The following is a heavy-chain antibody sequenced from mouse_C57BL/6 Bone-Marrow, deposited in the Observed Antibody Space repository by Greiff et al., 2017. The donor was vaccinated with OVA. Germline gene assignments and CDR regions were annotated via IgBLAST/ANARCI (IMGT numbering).Heavy chain of an antibody. Sequence: QVQLQQPGAELVRPGTSVKLSCKASGYTFTSYWMHWVKQRPGQGLEWIGVIDPSDSYTNYNQKFKGKATFTVDTSSITAYMQLSSLTSEYSAVYYCARRGQDYAMDYWGQGTSVTVSS. J-gene: IGHJ4*01. V-gene: IGHV1-59*01. CDR3: ARRGQDYAMDY. CDR2: IDPSDSYT. D-gene: IGHD3-3*01. CDR1: GYTFTSYW.